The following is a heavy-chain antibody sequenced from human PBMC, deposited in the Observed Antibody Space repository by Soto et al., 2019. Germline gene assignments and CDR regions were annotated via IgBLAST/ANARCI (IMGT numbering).Heavy chain of an antibody. CDR2: IYHSGST. V-gene: IGHV4-59*08. J-gene: IGHJ3*02. CDR3: ARQLVVVVAAATRGGAFDI. CDR1: GGSISSYY. Sequence: QVQLQESGPGLVKPSETLSLTCTVSGGSISSYYWSWIRQPPGKGLEWIGYIYHSGSTNYIPSLKRRRTISLDMSKNQFSLTLSSVPAADTAVYYCARQLVVVVAAATRGGAFDIWGQGTMVTVSS. D-gene: IGHD2-15*01.